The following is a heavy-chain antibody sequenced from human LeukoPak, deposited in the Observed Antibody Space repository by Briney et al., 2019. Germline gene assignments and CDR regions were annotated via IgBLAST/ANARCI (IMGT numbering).Heavy chain of an antibody. D-gene: IGHD4-17*01. Sequence: GGSLRLSCAASGFTVSGNYMSWVRQAPGKGLEWVSVIYSGGSTYYAESVKGRFTISRDNSKNSLYLQMNSLRTEDTALYYCAKDIGDYGDYVYSYDAFDIWGQGTMVTVSS. CDR3: AKDIGDYGDYVYSYDAFDI. CDR2: IYSGGST. V-gene: IGHV3-53*05. CDR1: GFTVSGNY. J-gene: IGHJ3*02.